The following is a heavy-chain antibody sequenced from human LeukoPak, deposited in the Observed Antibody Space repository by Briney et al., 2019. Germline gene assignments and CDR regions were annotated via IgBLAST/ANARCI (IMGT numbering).Heavy chain of an antibody. V-gene: IGHV4-59*01. CDR2: IYSSGST. Sequence: SETLSLTCTVSGGSISSYYWSWIRQPPGKGLEWIGYIYSSGSTNYNPSLKSRATTSVDTSGNQFSLKLSSVTAADTAMYYCARMFQYYYMDVWGKGTTVTVSS. CDR3: ARMFQYYYMDV. D-gene: IGHD3-10*02. J-gene: IGHJ6*03. CDR1: GGSISSYY.